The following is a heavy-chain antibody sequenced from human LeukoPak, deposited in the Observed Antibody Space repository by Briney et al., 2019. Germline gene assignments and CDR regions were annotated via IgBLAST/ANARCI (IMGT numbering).Heavy chain of an antibody. Sequence: GGSLRLSCAASGFTFSNYYMSWIRQAPGKGLEWVSYISSSGSTIYYADSVKGRFTISRDNSKNSLYLQMYSLRAEDTAVYYCARDLYYFGSGTYYRSDAFDIWGQGTMVTVSA. CDR3: ARDLYYFGSGTYYRSDAFDI. V-gene: IGHV3-11*04. D-gene: IGHD3-10*01. J-gene: IGHJ3*02. CDR2: ISSSGSTI. CDR1: GFTFSNYY.